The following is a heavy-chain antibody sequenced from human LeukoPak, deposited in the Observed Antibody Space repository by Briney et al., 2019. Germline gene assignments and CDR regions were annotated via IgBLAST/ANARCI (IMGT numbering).Heavy chain of an antibody. D-gene: IGHD3-3*02. CDR2: IYTSGST. J-gene: IGHJ3*02. CDR3: PSPVIFGYDAFDI. V-gene: IGHV4-4*07. Sequence: SGTLSLTCTASGGSISSYDWSWIRQAAGKGLEWIGGIYTSGSTNYNPSLNSRVTMSVDTSKNQFSLKLSSATAADTAVYYCPSPVIFGYDAFDIWGQGTMVTVSS. CDR1: GGSISSYD.